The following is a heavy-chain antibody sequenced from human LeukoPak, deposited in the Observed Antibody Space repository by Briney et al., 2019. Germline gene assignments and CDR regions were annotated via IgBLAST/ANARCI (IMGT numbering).Heavy chain of an antibody. J-gene: IGHJ5*02. CDR3: AKDPRSSGYCSGGSCSDWFAP. D-gene: IGHD2-15*01. CDR1: GGSVSRGSYC. V-gene: IGHV4-61*01. CDR2: IYYSGST. Sequence: SETLSLTCTVSGGSVSRGSYCWSWIRQPPGKGLEWIGYIYYSGSTNYNPSPKSRVTISVDTSKNQFSLKLSSVTAADTAVYYCAKDPRSSGYCSGGSCSDWFAPWGQGTLVTVSS.